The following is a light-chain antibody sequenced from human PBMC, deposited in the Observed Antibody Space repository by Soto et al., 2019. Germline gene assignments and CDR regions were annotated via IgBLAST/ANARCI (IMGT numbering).Light chain of an antibody. Sequence: QSVLTQPHSASGTPGQRVTISCSGSSSNIGRNIVNWYQQQLPGTAPKLLIYSNNKRPSGVPDRFSGSTSGTSASLAISGLQPADEADYYCAAWDDSLNALVFGRGTKLTVL. CDR1: SSNIGRNI. J-gene: IGLJ2*01. CDR2: SNN. V-gene: IGLV1-44*01. CDR3: AAWDDSLNALV.